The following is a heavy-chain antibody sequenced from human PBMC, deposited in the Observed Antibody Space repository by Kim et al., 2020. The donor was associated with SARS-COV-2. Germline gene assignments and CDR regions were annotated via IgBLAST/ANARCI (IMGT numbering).Heavy chain of an antibody. V-gene: IGHV3-30-3*01. CDR2: ISYDGSNK. J-gene: IGHJ4*02. Sequence: GGSLRLSCAASGFTFSSYAMHWVRQAPGKGLEWVAVISYDGSNKYYADSVKGRFTISRDNSKNTLYLQMNSLRAEDTAVYYCARVGPHSAERYYFDYWGQGTLVTVSS. D-gene: IGHD6-25*01. CDR1: GFTFSSYA. CDR3: ARVGPHSAERYYFDY.